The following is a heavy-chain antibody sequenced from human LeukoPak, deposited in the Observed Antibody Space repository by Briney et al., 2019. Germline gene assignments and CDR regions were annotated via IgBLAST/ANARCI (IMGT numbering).Heavy chain of an antibody. V-gene: IGHV3-53*01. CDR2: IYSGGST. CDR1: GFTVSSNY. D-gene: IGHD5-12*01. J-gene: IGHJ4*02. CDR3: ARQGAYSGYQAFDY. Sequence: GGSLRLSCAASGFTVSSNYMSWVRQAPGKGLEWVSVIYSGGSTYYADSVKGRFTISRDNSKNTLYLQMNSLRAEDTAVYYCARQGAYSGYQAFDYWGQGTLVSVSS.